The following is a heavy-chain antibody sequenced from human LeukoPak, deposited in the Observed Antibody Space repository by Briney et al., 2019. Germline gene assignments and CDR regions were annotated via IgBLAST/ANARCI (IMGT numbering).Heavy chain of an antibody. Sequence: SETPSLTCTASGDSISSGGFHWGWIRQPPEKGLEWIGTIYYSGGTYYNPSLKSRVTISLDTSKNQFSLKLTSVTAADTAVYYCARQTGAGLDFWGRGTLVTVSS. V-gene: IGHV4-39*01. D-gene: IGHD6-13*01. J-gene: IGHJ4*02. CDR2: IYYSGGT. CDR3: ARQTGAGLDF. CDR1: GDSISSGGFH.